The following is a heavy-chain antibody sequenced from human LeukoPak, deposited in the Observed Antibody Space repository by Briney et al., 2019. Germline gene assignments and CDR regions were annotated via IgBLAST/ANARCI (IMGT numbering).Heavy chain of an antibody. Sequence: QTGGPLRLSCAGSGFIFSNSALHWVRQIPAKGLEWVAVISYDGGSTYYGDPVKGRFTISRDNSKNTMYLQMNTLRGEDTAVYYCVRGYCSGTTCRDRFDSWGQGTLVSVSS. CDR2: ISYDGGST. V-gene: IGHV3-30-3*01. J-gene: IGHJ4*02. D-gene: IGHD2-15*01. CDR3: VRGYCSGTTCRDRFDS. CDR1: GFIFSNSA.